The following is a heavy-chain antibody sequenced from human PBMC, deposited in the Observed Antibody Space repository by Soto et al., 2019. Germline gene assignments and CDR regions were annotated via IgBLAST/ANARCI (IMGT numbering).Heavy chain of an antibody. Sequence: QLQLQESGPGLVKPSETLSLTCTVSGGSISSSSYYWGWIRQPPGKGLEWIGSIYYSGSTYYNPSLKSRVAISVDTSTNHFSLKLSSVTAVDTAVYSCDRRITICGVVSVDAFDIWGQGTMVTVSS. CDR2: IYYSGST. CDR3: DRRITICGVVSVDAFDI. V-gene: IGHV4-39*01. D-gene: IGHD3-3*01. J-gene: IGHJ3*02. CDR1: GGSISSSSYY.